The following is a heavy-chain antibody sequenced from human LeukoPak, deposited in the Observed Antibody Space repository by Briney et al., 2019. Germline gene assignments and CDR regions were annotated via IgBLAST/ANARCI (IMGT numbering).Heavy chain of an antibody. D-gene: IGHD1-26*01. CDR3: ARDLTSTPNWEFDY. V-gene: IGHV1-2*06. CDR1: GYTFADYF. CDR2: INCNSGGT. J-gene: IGHJ4*02. Sequence: ASVKVSCKASGYTFADYFIQWVRQAPGQGLEWVGRINCNSGGTEYAQKFQGRVTMTRDTSINTAYVEVSSLTSDDTAVYYCARDLTSTPNWEFDYWGQGTLVTVSS.